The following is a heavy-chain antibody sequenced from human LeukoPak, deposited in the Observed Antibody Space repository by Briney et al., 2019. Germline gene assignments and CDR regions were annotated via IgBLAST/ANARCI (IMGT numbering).Heavy chain of an antibody. Sequence: LPGVSLRLSCAASGFTFSSYAMSWVRQAPGKGLEWVSAISGSGGSTYYADSVKGRFTTSRDNSKNTLYLQMNSLRAEDTAVYYCAKDLDDYVWGSAFDYWGQGTLVTVSS. CDR3: AKDLDDYVWGSAFDY. V-gene: IGHV3-23*01. CDR1: GFTFSSYA. J-gene: IGHJ4*02. D-gene: IGHD3-16*01. CDR2: ISGSGGST.